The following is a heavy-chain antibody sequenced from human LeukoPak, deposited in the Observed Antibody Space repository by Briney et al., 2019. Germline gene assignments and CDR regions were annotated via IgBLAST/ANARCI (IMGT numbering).Heavy chain of an antibody. Sequence: SETLSLTCTVSGGSISSYYWSWIRQPPGKGLEWIAYIYYSGSTHYNPSLKSRVTISVDTSKNQFSLKLSSVTAADTAVYYCASPGTYVWGSYRPHRRFDYWGQGTLVTVSS. CDR1: GGSISSYY. CDR2: IYYSGST. D-gene: IGHD3-16*02. V-gene: IGHV4-59*12. J-gene: IGHJ4*02. CDR3: ASPGTYVWGSYRPHRRFDY.